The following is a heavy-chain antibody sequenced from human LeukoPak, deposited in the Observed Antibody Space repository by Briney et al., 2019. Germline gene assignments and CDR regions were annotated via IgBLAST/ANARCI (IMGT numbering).Heavy chain of an antibody. CDR2: IYTSGST. D-gene: IGHD4-17*01. V-gene: IGHV4-4*07. CDR3: ARMTTVITHFDY. J-gene: IGHJ4*02. CDR1: GGSISSYY. Sequence: SETLSLTCTVSGGSISSYYWSWIRQPAGKGLEWIGRIYTSGSTNYNPSLKSRVTMSVDTSENHLSLKLRSVTAADTAVYYCARMTTVITHFDYWGQGTLVTVSS.